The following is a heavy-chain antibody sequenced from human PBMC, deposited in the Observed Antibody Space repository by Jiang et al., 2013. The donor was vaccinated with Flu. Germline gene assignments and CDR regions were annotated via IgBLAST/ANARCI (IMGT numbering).Heavy chain of an antibody. D-gene: IGHD5-12*01. CDR1: GGSISSSSYY. Sequence: LLKPSETLSLTCTVSGGSISSSSYYWGWIRQPPGKGLEWIGSIYYSGSTYYNPSLKSRVTISVDTSKNQFSLKLSSVTAADTAVYYCAREGEWLRLNPYYMDVWGKGTTVTVSS. CDR3: AREGEWLRLNPYYMDV. V-gene: IGHV4-39*02. CDR2: IYYSGST. J-gene: IGHJ6*03.